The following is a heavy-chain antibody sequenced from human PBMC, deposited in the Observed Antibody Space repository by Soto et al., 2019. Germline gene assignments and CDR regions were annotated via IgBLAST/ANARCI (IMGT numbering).Heavy chain of an antibody. Sequence: ASVKVSCKASGYTFTSYGISWVRQAPGQGLEWMGWISAYNGNTNYAQKLQGRVTMTTDTSTSTAYMELRSLRSDDTAVYYCASEVPAVPYYYYYYMDVWGKGTTVTVSS. CDR2: ISAYNGNT. CDR3: ASEVPAVPYYYYYYMDV. CDR1: GYTFTSYG. D-gene: IGHD2-2*01. V-gene: IGHV1-18*01. J-gene: IGHJ6*03.